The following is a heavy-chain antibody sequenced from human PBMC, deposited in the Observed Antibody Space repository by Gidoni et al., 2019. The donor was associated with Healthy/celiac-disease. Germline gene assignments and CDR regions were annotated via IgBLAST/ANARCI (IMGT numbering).Heavy chain of an antibody. CDR2: INAGNGNT. J-gene: IGHJ4*02. CDR3: ARGDYYDSSGYYY. CDR1: GYTFTSYA. D-gene: IGHD3-22*01. Sequence: ASGYTFTSYAMHWVRQAPGQRLEWMGWINAGNGNTKYSQKFQGRVTITRDTSASTAYMELSSLRSEDTAVYYCARGDYYDSSGYYYWGQGTLVTVSS. V-gene: IGHV1-3*01.